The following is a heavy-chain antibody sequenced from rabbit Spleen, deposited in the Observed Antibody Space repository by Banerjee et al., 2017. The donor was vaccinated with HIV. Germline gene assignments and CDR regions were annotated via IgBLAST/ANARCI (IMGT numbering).Heavy chain of an antibody. Sequence: QSLEESGGDLVKPGASLTLTCKASGLDFSSSYWICWVRQAPGKGLEWSACIATGSSGSTYYASWAKGGFGISKTSSTAVTLEMTSLTGADAAAYFCAREADSGWGVVSFYFNLWGPGTLVTVS. J-gene: IGHJ4*01. D-gene: IGHD4-1*01. V-gene: IGHV1S40*01. CDR2: IATGSSGST. CDR3: AREADSGWGVVSFYFNL. CDR1: GLDFSSSYW.